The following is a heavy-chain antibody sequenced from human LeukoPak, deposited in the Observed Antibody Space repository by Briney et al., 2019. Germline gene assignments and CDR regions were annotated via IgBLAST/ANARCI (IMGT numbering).Heavy chain of an antibody. CDR1: GFTFSTYS. D-gene: IGHD5-12*01. J-gene: IGHJ4*02. CDR2: ISSSNSL. V-gene: IGHV3-48*04. Sequence: GGSLRLSCATSGFTFSTYSMNWVRQAPGKGLEWVSYISSSNSLYYADSVKGRFTISRDNAKNSLYLQMNSLRAEDTAVYYCARDRGPYSGYDPSDYWGQGTLVTVSS. CDR3: ARDRGPYSGYDPSDY.